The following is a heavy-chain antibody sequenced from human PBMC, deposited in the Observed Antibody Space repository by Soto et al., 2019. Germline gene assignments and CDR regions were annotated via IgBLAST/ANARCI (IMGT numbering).Heavy chain of an antibody. CDR1: GFTFSSYS. CDR2: ISSSSSYI. Sequence: EVQPVESGGGLVKPGGSLRLSCAASGFTFSSYSMNWVRQAPGKGLEWVSSISSSSSYIYYADSVKGRFTISRDNAKNSLYLQMNSLRAEDTAVYYCARDLVGGYCSGGSCYPNPWGQGTLVTVSS. J-gene: IGHJ5*02. V-gene: IGHV3-21*01. CDR3: ARDLVGGYCSGGSCYPNP. D-gene: IGHD2-15*01.